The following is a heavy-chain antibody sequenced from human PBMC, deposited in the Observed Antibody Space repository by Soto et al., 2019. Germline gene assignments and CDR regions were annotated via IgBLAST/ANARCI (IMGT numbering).Heavy chain of an antibody. J-gene: IGHJ4*02. V-gene: IGHV4-39*01. CDR3: ARHRDDSGSYFDY. Sequence: NPSETLSLTCTVSGGSISSSSYYWGWIRQPPGKGLEWIGSIYYSGSTYYNPSLKSRVTISVDTSKNQFSLKLSSVTAADTAVYYCARHRDDSGSYFDYWGQGTLVTVSS. CDR2: IYYSGST. CDR1: GGSISSSSYY. D-gene: IGHD1-26*01.